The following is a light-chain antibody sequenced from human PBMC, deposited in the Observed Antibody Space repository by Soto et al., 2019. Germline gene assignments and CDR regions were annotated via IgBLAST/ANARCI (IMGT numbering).Light chain of an antibody. Sequence: DIQLTQSPSFLSASVGDRVTITCRASQGVTNSLAWYQQKPGKAPNLLIYAASTLQGGVPSRFSVSVSGTDFNLRISSLRSEDFATYYCQQITSNPLTFGGGIKVEIK. CDR3: QQITSNPLT. J-gene: IGKJ4*01. CDR1: QGVTNS. CDR2: AAS. V-gene: IGKV1-9*01.